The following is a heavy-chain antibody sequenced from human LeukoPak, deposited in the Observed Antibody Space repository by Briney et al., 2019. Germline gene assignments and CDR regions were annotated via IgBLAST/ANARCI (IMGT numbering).Heavy chain of an antibody. V-gene: IGHV3-30*18. D-gene: IGHD3-22*01. CDR2: ISYDGSNK. J-gene: IGHJ4*02. CDR3: AKSGAYIYDSSGYLDY. CDR1: GFTFSSYG. Sequence: GESLRLSCAASGFTFSSYGMHWVRQAPGKGLEWVAVISYDGSNKYYADSVKGRFTISRDNSKNTLYLQMNSLRAEDTAVYYCAKSGAYIYDSSGYLDYWGQGTLVTVSS.